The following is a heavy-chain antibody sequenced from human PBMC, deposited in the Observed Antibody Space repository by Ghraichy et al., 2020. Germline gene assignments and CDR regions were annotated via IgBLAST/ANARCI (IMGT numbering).Heavy chain of an antibody. CDR2: IYSGGST. V-gene: IGHV3-53*04. D-gene: IGHD5-18*01. CDR3: ASSQPVDTAMETDY. Sequence: GGSLRLSCAASGFTVSSNYMSWVRQAPGKGLEWVSVIYSGGSTYYADSVKGRFTISRHNSKNTLYLQMNSLRAEDTAVYYCASSQPVDTAMETDYWGQGTLVTVSS. J-gene: IGHJ4*02. CDR1: GFTVSSNY.